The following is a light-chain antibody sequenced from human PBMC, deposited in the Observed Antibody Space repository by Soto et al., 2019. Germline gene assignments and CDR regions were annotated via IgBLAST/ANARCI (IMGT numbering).Light chain of an antibody. V-gene: IGLV1-51*01. Sequence: QSVLTQPPSVSAAPGQRVTISCSGSASNIGNNSVSWYQQLPGAAPKLLIYDDNNRPSGIPDRFSGSKSGTSATLGITGLQTGDEADDYCGTWDTSLPACVFGPGTQLTVL. CDR1: ASNIGNNS. CDR2: DDN. CDR3: GTWDTSLPACV. J-gene: IGLJ1*01.